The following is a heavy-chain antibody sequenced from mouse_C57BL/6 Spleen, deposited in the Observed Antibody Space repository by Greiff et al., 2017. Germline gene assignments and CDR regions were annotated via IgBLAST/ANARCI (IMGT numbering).Heavy chain of an antibody. J-gene: IGHJ2*01. CDR1: GYTFTGYW. D-gene: IGHD2-4*01. Sequence: QVQLQQSGAELMKPGASVKLSCKATGYTFTGYWIEWVKQRPGQGLEWIGEIDPSDSYTNYNQKFKGKSTLTVDKSSSTAYMQLSSLTSEDSAVYYCARAYDSIDYWGQGTTLTVSS. V-gene: IGHV1-69*01. CDR2: IDPSDSYT. CDR3: ARAYDSIDY.